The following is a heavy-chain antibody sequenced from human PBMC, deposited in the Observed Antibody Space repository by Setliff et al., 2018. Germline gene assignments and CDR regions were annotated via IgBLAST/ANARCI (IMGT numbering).Heavy chain of an antibody. V-gene: IGHV1-69*10. CDR3: ARERAARPPSSYYYYMDV. Sequence: SVKVSCKASVGTFSSNAISWVRQAPGQRLEWMGGIIPIPGIANYAQKFQGRVTITTDESTSTAYMELSSLRSEDTAVYYCARERAARPPSSYYYYMDVWGKGTTVTVSS. CDR2: IIPIPGIA. J-gene: IGHJ6*03. CDR1: VGTFSSNA. D-gene: IGHD6-6*01.